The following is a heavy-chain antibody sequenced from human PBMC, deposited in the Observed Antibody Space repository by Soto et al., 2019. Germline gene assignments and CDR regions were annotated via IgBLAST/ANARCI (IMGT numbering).Heavy chain of an antibody. CDR1: GFTFTNAW. CDR2: IKSKSDGETA. D-gene: IGHD3-22*01. J-gene: IGHJ4*02. CDR3: TTIVLVPFEH. Sequence: GGSLRLSCRTSGFTFTNAWMNWVRLTPGNGLEWVGRIKSKSDGETAEYAAPVKGRFIISRDDSTDTLYLEMNSLTSEDSAVYYCTTIVLVPFEHWGQGVLVTVS. V-gene: IGHV3-15*01.